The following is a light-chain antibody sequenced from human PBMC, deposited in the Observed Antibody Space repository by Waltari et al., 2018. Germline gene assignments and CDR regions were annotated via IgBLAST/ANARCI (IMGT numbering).Light chain of an antibody. CDR2: VDSDGSH. Sequence: QLELTQSPSASASLGASVKLTCTLTSGHIPNVVAWHPKQPQKGPRYLMKVDSDGSHSRGDGIPDRFSGSSSGAERYLTISSLQSEDEADYYCQTGGHGTWVFGGGTKLTVL. V-gene: IGLV4-69*01. CDR3: QTGGHGTWV. CDR1: SGHIPNV. J-gene: IGLJ3*02.